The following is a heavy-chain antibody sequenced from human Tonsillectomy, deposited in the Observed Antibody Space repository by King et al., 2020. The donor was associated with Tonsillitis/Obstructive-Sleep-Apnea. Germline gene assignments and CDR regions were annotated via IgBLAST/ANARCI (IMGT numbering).Heavy chain of an antibody. D-gene: IGHD1-1*01. CDR2: VDYSGSA. CDR1: GGSFNDYY. CDR3: VRGPRSVATGIQFRRYYYYYLDV. Sequence: VQLQQWGAGLVKPSETLSLTCAVYGGSFNDYYWTWIRQPPGKGLEWIGEVDYSGSANYNASLKSRVTISVDTTRNQLSLKVNSVTAADTSIYYCVRGPRSVATGIQFRRYYYYYLDVWGEGTTVTVSS. V-gene: IGHV4-34*01. J-gene: IGHJ6*03.